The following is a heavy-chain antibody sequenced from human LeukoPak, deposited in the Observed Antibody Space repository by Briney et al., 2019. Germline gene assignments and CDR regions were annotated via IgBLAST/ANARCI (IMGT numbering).Heavy chain of an antibody. J-gene: IGHJ4*02. D-gene: IGHD6-6*01. CDR1: GYNFVAHW. Sequence: GESLKISCKGSGYNFVAHWIVWMRQMPGKGLEWVGSIYPGDAETKYNSSFEGQVTISTDKSITTAYLQWSGLRASDTALYFCARRSSSCSGGTCDFYYYDSWGQGTRVTFSS. CDR3: ARRSSSCSGGTCDFYYYDS. CDR2: IYPGDAET. V-gene: IGHV5-51*01.